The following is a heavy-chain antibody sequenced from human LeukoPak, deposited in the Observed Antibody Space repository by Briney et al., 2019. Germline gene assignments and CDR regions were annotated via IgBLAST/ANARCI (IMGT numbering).Heavy chain of an antibody. J-gene: IGHJ4*02. CDR2: ITGSGGGT. Sequence: GGSLRLSCAASGFTSSSYAMSWVRQAPGKGLEWVSGITGSGGGTYYADSVKGRFTISRDNSKNTLYLQMNSLRAEDTALYYCAKEIAATLDYWGQGTLVTVYS. CDR3: AKEIAATLDY. V-gene: IGHV3-23*01. CDR1: GFTSSSYA. D-gene: IGHD6-13*01.